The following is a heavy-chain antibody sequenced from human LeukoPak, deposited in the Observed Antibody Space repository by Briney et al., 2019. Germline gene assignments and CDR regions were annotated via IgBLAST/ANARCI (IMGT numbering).Heavy chain of an antibody. V-gene: IGHV3-64*01. CDR2: IIFNGGST. D-gene: IGHD5-18*01. Sequence: GGSVTLSGAASGFSFSTFAWHWLRQAPGKELKYVLVIIFNGGSTYYANSVKGRFTISRDNSKNTLYLQMGSLRADDMAVYYCARDGGTAMVFGAFDIWGQGTMVPVSS. CDR3: ARDGGTAMVFGAFDI. J-gene: IGHJ3*02. CDR1: GFSFSTFA.